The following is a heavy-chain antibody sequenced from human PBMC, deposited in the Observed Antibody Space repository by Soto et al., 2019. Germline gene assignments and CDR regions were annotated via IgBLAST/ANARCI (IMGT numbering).Heavy chain of an antibody. CDR1: GYTFTSYA. CDR3: ARDDIVVVPAAILSWFDP. J-gene: IGHJ5*02. CDR2: INAGNGNT. D-gene: IGHD2-2*01. V-gene: IGHV1-3*01. Sequence: ASVKVSCKASGYTFTSYAMHWVRQAPGQRLEWMGWINAGNGNTKYSQKFQGRVTITRDTSASTAYMELSSLRSEDTAVYYCARDDIVVVPAAILSWFDPWGQGTLVTVCS.